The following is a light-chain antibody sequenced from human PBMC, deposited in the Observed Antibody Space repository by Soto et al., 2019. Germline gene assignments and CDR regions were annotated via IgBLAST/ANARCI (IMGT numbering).Light chain of an antibody. CDR1: SSDVGSYNL. CDR2: EVS. J-gene: IGLJ1*01. CDR3: CSYAGSSPYV. Sequence: QSVLTQPASVSGSPGQSTTISCTGTSSDVGSYNLVSWYRQHPGKAPKLMIYEVSKRPSGVSNRFSGSKSGNTASLTISGLQAEDEADYYCCSYAGSSPYVFGTGTKVTV. V-gene: IGLV2-23*02.